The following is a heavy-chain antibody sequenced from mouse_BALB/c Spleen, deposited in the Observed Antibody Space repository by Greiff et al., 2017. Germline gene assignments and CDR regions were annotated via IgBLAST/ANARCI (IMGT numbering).Heavy chain of an antibody. Sequence: EVMLVESGAELVRPGALVKLSCKASGFNIKDYYMHWVKQRPEQGLEWIGWIDPENGNTIYDPKFQGKASITADTSSNTAYLQLSSLTSEDTAVYYCARSGGTCAMDYWGQGTSVTVSS. V-gene: IGHV14-1*02. J-gene: IGHJ4*01. CDR1: GFNIKDYY. CDR2: IDPENGNT. CDR3: ARSGGTCAMDY. D-gene: IGHD1-1*02.